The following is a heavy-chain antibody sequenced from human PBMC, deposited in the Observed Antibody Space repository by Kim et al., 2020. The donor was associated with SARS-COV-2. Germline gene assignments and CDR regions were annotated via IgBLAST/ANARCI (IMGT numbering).Heavy chain of an antibody. CDR3: AKDGSITSGAVANWCDP. J-gene: IGHJ5*02. Sequence: SGRGRFTISRDNAKNTVSLQVDGLRAEDTAVYYCAKDGSITSGAVANWCDPWGQGTQVTVSS. D-gene: IGHD6-19*01. V-gene: IGHV3-23*03.